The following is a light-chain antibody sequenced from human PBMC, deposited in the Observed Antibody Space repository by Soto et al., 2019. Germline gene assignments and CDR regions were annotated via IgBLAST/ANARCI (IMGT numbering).Light chain of an antibody. CDR3: QQYSIWPPYT. V-gene: IGKV3-15*01. Sequence: EVLMTQSPAILSVSPGERATLSCRASQSVGSRLAWYQQKPGQAPRLLMYDASTRATGIPARFSGSESGTEFTLTISSLQSEDFAVYYCQQYSIWPPYTFVQGTKLEIK. CDR2: DAS. J-gene: IGKJ2*01. CDR1: QSVGSR.